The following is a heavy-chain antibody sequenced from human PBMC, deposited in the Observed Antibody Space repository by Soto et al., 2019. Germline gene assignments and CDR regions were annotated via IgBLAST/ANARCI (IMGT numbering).Heavy chain of an antibody. D-gene: IGHD3-3*01. Sequence: PGGSLRLSCAASGFTFSSYEMNWVRQAPGKGLEWVSYISSSGSTIYYADSVKGRFTISRDNAKNSLYLQMNSLRAGDTAVYYCARDSWANFWSGYYLAGTPYYYYGMDVWGQGTTVTVSS. V-gene: IGHV3-48*03. CDR1: GFTFSSYE. CDR2: ISSSGSTI. CDR3: ARDSWANFWSGYYLAGTPYYYYGMDV. J-gene: IGHJ6*02.